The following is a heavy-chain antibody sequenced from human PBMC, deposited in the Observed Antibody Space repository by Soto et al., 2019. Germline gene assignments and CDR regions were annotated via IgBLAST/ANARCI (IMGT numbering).Heavy chain of an antibody. CDR1: GYTFTTYG. J-gene: IGHJ5*02. CDR3: ARDRYYYGSGSYYISWFDP. D-gene: IGHD3-10*01. Sequence: QVQLVQSGAEVKKPGASVKVSCKASGYTFTTYGVSWVRQAPGQGLEWMGWISAYNGNTNYAQKLQGRVTMTTDTSTSTAYMGLRSLRSDDTAVYYCARDRYYYGSGSYYISWFDPWGQGTLVTVSS. V-gene: IGHV1-18*04. CDR2: ISAYNGNT.